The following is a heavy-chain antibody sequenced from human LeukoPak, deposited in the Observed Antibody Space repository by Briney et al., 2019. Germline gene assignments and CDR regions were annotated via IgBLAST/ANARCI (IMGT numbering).Heavy chain of an antibody. J-gene: IGHJ4*02. CDR1: GFTFSSYA. CDR2: ISYDGVNE. V-gene: IGHV3-30*18. D-gene: IGHD3-10*01. Sequence: PGGSLSLSCAGSGFTFSSYAIHWVRQAPRKGLEWVSGISYDGVNEYYSDFVKGRFTISRDNSKNTLYLQVDSLQGDDTAVYYCAKGRGKFYSKGDYFDYWGQGTLVTVSS. CDR3: AKGRGKFYSKGDYFDY.